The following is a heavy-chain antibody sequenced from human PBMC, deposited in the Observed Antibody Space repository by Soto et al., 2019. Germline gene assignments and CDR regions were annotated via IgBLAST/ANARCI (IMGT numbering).Heavy chain of an antibody. CDR1: GFTVSNNY. J-gene: IGHJ4*02. V-gene: IGHV3-53*01. CDR2: IYSGGYT. CDR3: AAAPGGGGY. Sequence: EVQLVESGGGLIQPGGSLRLSCAVSGFTVSNNYMSWVRQAPGKGLEGVSVIYSGGYTAYGDSVKGRFTISRDNSKNTPIPQSNALSPGHTACYSWAAAPGGGGYWGQGTLVTVSS. D-gene: IGHD3-10*01.